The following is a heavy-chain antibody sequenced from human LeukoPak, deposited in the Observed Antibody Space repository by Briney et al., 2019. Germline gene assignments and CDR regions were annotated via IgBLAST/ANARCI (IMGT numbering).Heavy chain of an antibody. J-gene: IGHJ4*02. CDR2: IKEDGSEI. D-gene: IGHD4-23*01. V-gene: IGHV3-7*01. Sequence: PGGSLRLSCAASGFTFSKAWMSWVRQAPGKGLEWVANIKEDGSEINYVDSVKGRFTISRDNAKNSLYLQMNSLRVDDTAVYYCARDRGYSTFDYWGQGTLVTVSS. CDR1: GFTFSKAW. CDR3: ARDRGYSTFDY.